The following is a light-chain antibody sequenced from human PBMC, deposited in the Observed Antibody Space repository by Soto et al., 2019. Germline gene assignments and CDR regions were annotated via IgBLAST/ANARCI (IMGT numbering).Light chain of an antibody. CDR1: GSISSH. V-gene: IGKV3-11*01. CDR3: QQRDKWPLT. J-gene: IGKJ4*01. CDR2: DAS. Sequence: EIVLTQSPATLSLSLGEGATLSCRARGSISSHLIWYQQKPGQAPRLLIYDASTRATGIPARFSGSGSGTDFTLSITILEPEDFAVYYCQQRDKWPLTFGGGTKVEI.